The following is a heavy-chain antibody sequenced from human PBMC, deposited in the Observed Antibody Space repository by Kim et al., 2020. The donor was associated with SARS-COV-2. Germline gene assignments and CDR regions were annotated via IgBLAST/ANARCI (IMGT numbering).Heavy chain of an antibody. J-gene: IGHJ4*02. CDR1: GFTFSSYG. D-gene: IGHD3-16*01. CDR3: ARGAGGLGRTNFDY. CDR2: IWYDGSNK. V-gene: IGHV3-33*01. Sequence: GGSLRLSCAASGFTFSSYGMHWVRQAPGKGLEWVAVIWYDGSNKYYADSVKGRFTISRDNSKNTLYLQMNSLRAEDTAVYYCARGAGGLGRTNFDYWGQGTLFTVSS.